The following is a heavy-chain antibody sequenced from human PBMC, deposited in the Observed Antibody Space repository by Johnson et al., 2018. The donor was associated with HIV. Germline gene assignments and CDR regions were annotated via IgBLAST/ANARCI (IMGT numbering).Heavy chain of an antibody. V-gene: IGHV3-30*02. J-gene: IGHJ3*01. CDR1: GFSFSNYG. D-gene: IGHD3-9*01. Sequence: QVQLVESGGGVVQPGGSLRLSCAASGFSFSNYGMHWVRQAPGKGLEWVAFIRYDGSNKSYADSVRGRITISRDNSKNILYLQMNSLRPEDTAVYYCARERFSDMLTGYHAFDGWGQGTMVTVSS. CDR2: IRYDGSNK. CDR3: ARERFSDMLTGYHAFDG.